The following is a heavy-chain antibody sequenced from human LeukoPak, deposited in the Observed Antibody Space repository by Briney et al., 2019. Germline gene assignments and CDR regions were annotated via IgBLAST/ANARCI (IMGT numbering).Heavy chain of an antibody. CDR3: ARLGYYDFWSGYFNYDY. D-gene: IGHD3-3*01. Sequence: GESLKISCKGSGYSFTSYWIGWVRQMPGKGLEMMGIIYPGDSDTRYSPSFQGQVTISADKSISTAYLQWSSLKASDTAMYYCARLGYYDFWSGYFNYDYWGQGTLVTVSS. CDR1: GYSFTSYW. J-gene: IGHJ4*02. V-gene: IGHV5-51*01. CDR2: IYPGDSDT.